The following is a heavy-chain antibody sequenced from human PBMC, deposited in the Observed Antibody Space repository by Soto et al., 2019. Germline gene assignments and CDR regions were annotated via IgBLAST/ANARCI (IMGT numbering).Heavy chain of an antibody. Sequence: QVPLVQSGAEVKKPGASVKVSCKASGYTFTGYYMHWVRQAPGQGLEWMGWINPNSGGTNYAQKFQGWVTMTRDTSISTAYMELSRLRSDDTAVYYCARGAHIMITFGGVIVINGGHYGMDVWGQGTTVTVSS. J-gene: IGHJ6*02. CDR3: ARGAHIMITFGGVIVINGGHYGMDV. V-gene: IGHV1-2*04. CDR1: GYTFTGYY. D-gene: IGHD3-16*02. CDR2: INPNSGGT.